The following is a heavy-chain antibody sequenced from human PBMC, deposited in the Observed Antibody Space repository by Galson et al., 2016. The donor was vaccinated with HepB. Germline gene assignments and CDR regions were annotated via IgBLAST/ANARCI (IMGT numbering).Heavy chain of an antibody. Sequence: SLGLSCAASGLSVSDAYMNWVRQAPGKGLEWVSVLYAGGETYYADSLRGRFTISRDNSKNILYLQMNSLRVEDTAVYYCAKRHEYCPPVGCSVDYWGQGTLVSVSS. CDR2: LYAGGET. CDR1: GLSVSDAY. V-gene: IGHV3-66*01. D-gene: IGHD2/OR15-2a*01. CDR3: AKRHEYCPPVGCSVDY. J-gene: IGHJ4*02.